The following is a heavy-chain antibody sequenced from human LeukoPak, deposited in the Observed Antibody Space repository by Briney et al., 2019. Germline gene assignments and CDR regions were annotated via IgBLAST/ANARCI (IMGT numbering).Heavy chain of an antibody. Sequence: PGGSLRLSCAASGFXFSSYGIHWVRQAPGEGLEWVAVISYDGSNKYYADSVKGRFTISRDTSKNTLYLQMNSLRAEDTAVYYCARDTYYYDSSGYYAIDSWGQGTLVTVSS. CDR1: GFXFSSYG. J-gene: IGHJ4*02. CDR3: ARDTYYYDSSGYYAIDS. D-gene: IGHD3-22*01. CDR2: ISYDGSNK. V-gene: IGHV3-30*03.